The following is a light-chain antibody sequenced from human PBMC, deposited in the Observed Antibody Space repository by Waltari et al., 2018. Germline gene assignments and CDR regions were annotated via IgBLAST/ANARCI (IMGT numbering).Light chain of an antibody. CDR2: DVT. J-gene: IGLJ1*01. Sequence: QSALTQPASVSGSPGHSTTISCPGPSSAVGGYNYVSWYQQHPGKAPKLMIYDVTNRASGVSSRFTGSKSGNTASLTISGLQTDDEADYYCSSYRKSSTAGGVFGTGTKVTVL. CDR1: SSAVGGYNY. V-gene: IGLV2-14*03. CDR3: SSYRKSSTAGGV.